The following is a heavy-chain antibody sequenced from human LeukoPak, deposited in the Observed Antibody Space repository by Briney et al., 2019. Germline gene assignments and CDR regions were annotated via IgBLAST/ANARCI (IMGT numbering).Heavy chain of an antibody. CDR3: ARLYTSGYFTGDY. J-gene: IGHJ4*02. V-gene: IGHV4-59*08. D-gene: IGHD6-19*01. CDR1: GGSITSYY. CDR2: IYSSGTT. Sequence: SETLSLTCTVSGGSITSYYWSWIRQPPGKGLEWIGYIYSSGTTNYNPSLKGRVTMSVDTSKNQFSLKLGSVTAADTAVYYCARLYTSGYFTGDYWGESPVDPVSS.